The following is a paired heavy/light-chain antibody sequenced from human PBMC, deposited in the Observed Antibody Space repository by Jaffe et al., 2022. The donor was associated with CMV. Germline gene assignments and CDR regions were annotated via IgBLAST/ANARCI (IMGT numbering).Heavy chain of an antibody. CDR3: ARDSQFGRDWKEGGFDY. J-gene: IGHJ4*02. Sequence: QVQLVESGGGVVQPGRSLRLSCAGSGFTFGRNGMHWVRQAPGKGLEWVAGIWYDGSNKYYADSVKGRFTISRDNSRNTLYLQMDSLRTEDTALYYCARDSQFGRDWKEGGFDYWGQGTLVIVSS. D-gene: IGHD1-1*01. CDR1: GFTFGRNG. V-gene: IGHV3-33*08. CDR2: IWYDGSNK.
Light chain of an antibody. CDR1: QSVSKY. CDR2: DTS. J-gene: IGKJ1*01. CDR3: QQRSDWPWT. V-gene: IGKV3-11*01. Sequence: EIVLTQSPATLSLSPGERGTLSCRASQSVSKYLTWYQQTPGQAPRLLIYDTSYRATGVPARFSGSGSGTDFTLTISSLEPEDFVVYYCQQRSDWPWTFGQGTKVELK.